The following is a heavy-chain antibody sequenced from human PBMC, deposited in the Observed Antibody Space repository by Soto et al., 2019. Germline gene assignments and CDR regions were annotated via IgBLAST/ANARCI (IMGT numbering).Heavy chain of an antibody. V-gene: IGHV3-23*01. CDR2: ISGSGGST. Sequence: EVQLLESGGGLVQPGGSLRLSCAASGFTFSSYAMSWVRQAPGKGLEWVSAISGSGGSTYYADSVKGRFTISRDNSENTGKQKLNGLGAEDTAVYSWAKAAVYFQHWGQGTLVTVSS. CDR1: GFTFSSYA. J-gene: IGHJ1*01. CDR3: AKAAVYFQH. D-gene: IGHD4-17*01.